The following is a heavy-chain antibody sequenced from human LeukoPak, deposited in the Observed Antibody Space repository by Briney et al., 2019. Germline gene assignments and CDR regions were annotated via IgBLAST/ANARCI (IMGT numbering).Heavy chain of an antibody. V-gene: IGHV1-8*02. Sequence: ASVKVSCKASGYTFTGYYMHWVRQAPGQGLEWMGWMNPNSGNTGYAQKFQGGVTMTTNTSISTAYMELSSLRSDDTAVYYCARYTMIFGVAIIDIWGQGTMVTVSS. J-gene: IGHJ3*02. CDR3: ARYTMIFGVAIIDI. CDR2: MNPNSGNT. CDR1: GYTFTGYY. D-gene: IGHD3/OR15-3a*01.